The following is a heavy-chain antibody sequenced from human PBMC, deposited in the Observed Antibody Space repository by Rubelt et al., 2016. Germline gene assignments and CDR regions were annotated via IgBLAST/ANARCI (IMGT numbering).Heavy chain of an antibody. J-gene: IGHJ4*02. CDR1: GYSFTTYW. Sequence: SCNGSGYSFTTYWIGWVRQMPGKGLEWMGIIYPGDYDTRYIPSFQGQVTISADKSINSAYLQWSSLKASDTAIYYCARQRYCSGGSCYPDYWGQGTLVTVSS. D-gene: IGHD2-15*01. CDR2: IYPGDYDT. V-gene: IGHV5-51*01. CDR3: ARQRYCSGGSCYPDY.